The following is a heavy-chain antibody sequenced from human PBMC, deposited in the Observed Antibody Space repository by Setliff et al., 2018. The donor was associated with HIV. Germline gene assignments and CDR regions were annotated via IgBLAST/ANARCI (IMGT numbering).Heavy chain of an antibody. CDR3: ARDATSEGYMDV. Sequence: PSETLSLTCTVSGSSISSYYWSWIRQPPGKGLEWIGYIYTSGSTNYNPSLKSRVTISVDTSKNQFSLKLTSVTAADAAMYFCARDATSEGYMDVWGKGTTVTVSS. V-gene: IGHV4-4*08. J-gene: IGHJ6*03. CDR2: IYTSGST. CDR1: GSSISSYY.